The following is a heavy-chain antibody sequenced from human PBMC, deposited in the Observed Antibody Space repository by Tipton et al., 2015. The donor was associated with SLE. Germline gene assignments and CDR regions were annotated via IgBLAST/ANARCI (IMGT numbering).Heavy chain of an antibody. Sequence: TLSLTCTVSGGSISSHYWSWIRQPPGKGLEWIGYIYYSGSTYYNPSLKSRVTISVDTSKNQFSLKLSSVSAADTAVYYCARDEKGTTVPRDAFDIWGQGTMVTVSS. D-gene: IGHD4-17*01. CDR2: IYYSGST. V-gene: IGHV4-59*11. CDR1: GGSISSHY. CDR3: ARDEKGTTVPRDAFDI. J-gene: IGHJ3*02.